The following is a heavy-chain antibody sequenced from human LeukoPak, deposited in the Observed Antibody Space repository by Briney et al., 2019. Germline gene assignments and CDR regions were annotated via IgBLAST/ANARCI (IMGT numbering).Heavy chain of an antibody. CDR1: GFTFSSYA. J-gene: IGHJ3*02. CDR3: AKDHDILTGFGDAFDI. V-gene: IGHV3-23*01. D-gene: IGHD3-9*01. CDR2: ISGSGGST. Sequence: GGPLRLSCAASGFTFSSYAMSWVRQAPGKGLEWVSAISGSGGSTYYADSVKGRFTISRDNSKNTLYLQMNSLRAEDTAVYYCAKDHDILTGFGDAFDIWGQGTMVTVSS.